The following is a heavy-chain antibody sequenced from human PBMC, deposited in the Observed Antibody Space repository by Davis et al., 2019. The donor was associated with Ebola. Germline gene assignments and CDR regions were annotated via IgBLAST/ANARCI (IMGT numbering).Heavy chain of an antibody. CDR2: ISVSSTYI. CDR3: ARSRYSGSYDYFDY. V-gene: IGHV3-21*01. Sequence: PGGSLRLSCPASGFTFSDYNMNWVRQAPGKGLEWVSSISVSSTYIYYADSVKGRFTASRDNAKNSLYLQLNSLGAEDTAIYYCARSRYSGSYDYFDYWGQGTLVTVSS. D-gene: IGHD1-26*01. J-gene: IGHJ4*02. CDR1: GFTFSDYN.